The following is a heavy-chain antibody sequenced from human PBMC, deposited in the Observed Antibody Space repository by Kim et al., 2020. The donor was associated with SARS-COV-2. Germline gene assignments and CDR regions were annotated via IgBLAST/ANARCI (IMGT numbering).Heavy chain of an antibody. Sequence: GGSLRLSCAASGFTFSNAWMSWVRQAPGKGLEWVGRIKSKTDGGTTDYAAPVKGRFTISRDDSKNTLYLQMNSLKTEDTAVYYCTTAQGYYDSSGYEDYWGQGTLVTVSS. CDR3: TTAQGYYDSSGYEDY. CDR2: IKSKTDGGTT. CDR1: GFTFSNAW. J-gene: IGHJ4*02. D-gene: IGHD3-22*01. V-gene: IGHV3-15*01.